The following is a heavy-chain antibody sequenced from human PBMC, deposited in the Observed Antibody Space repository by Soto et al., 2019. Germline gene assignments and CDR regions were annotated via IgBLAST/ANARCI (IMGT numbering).Heavy chain of an antibody. CDR2: IWYDGSNK. CDR3: ARDYDSSGYPRFYFDS. J-gene: IGHJ4*02. D-gene: IGHD3-22*01. CDR1: GFTFSSYG. V-gene: IGHV3-33*01. Sequence: QVQLVESGGGVVQPGRSLRLSCAASGFTFSSYGMHWVRQAPGKGLEWVAVIWYDGSNKYYADSVKGRFTISRDNYKDTLYLQMNSLTAEDTAVYYCARDYDSSGYPRFYFDSWGQGTLVTVSS.